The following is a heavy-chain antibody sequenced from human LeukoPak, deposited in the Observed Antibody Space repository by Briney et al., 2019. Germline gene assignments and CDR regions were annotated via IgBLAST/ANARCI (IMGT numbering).Heavy chain of an antibody. J-gene: IGHJ6*03. CDR2: INPNSGGT. CDR3: ARSRAGTGDYYYYMDV. V-gene: IGHV1-2*02. D-gene: IGHD6-19*01. CDR1: GYTFSGYY. Sequence: AASVKVSCKASGYTFSGYYMHWVRQAPGQGLEWMGWINPNSGGTNYAQKFQGRVTMTRDTSISTAYMELSRLRSDDTAVYYCARSRAGTGDYYYYMDVWGRGTTVTVSS.